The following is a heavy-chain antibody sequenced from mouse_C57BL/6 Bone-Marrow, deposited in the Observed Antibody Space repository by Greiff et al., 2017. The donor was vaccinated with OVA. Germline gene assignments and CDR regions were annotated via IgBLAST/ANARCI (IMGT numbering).Heavy chain of an antibody. J-gene: IGHJ2*01. Sequence: EVQLVESGGGLVQPGESLKLSCESNEYEFPSHDMSWVRQTPEKRLELVAAINSDGGSTYYPDTMERRFIISRDNTKKTRYLQMSSLRSEDTALYYWASRYYYGSSYDFDYWGQGTTLTVSS. CDR2: INSDGGST. D-gene: IGHD1-1*01. V-gene: IGHV5-2*01. CDR3: ASRYYYGSSYDFDY. CDR1: EYEFPSHD.